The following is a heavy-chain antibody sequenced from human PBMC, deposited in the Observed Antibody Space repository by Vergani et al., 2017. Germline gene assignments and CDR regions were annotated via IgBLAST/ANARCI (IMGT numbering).Heavy chain of an antibody. CDR3: ARARWLDGDLLSYFDY. CDR2: IGTAGDT. J-gene: IGHJ4*02. D-gene: IGHD4-17*01. CDR1: GFTFSSYD. V-gene: IGHV3-13*01. Sequence: EVQLVESGGGLVQPGGSLRLSCAASGFTFSSYDVHWVRQATGKGLEWVSAIGTAGDTYYPGSVKGRFTISRENAKNSLYLQMNSLRAGDTAVYYCARARWLDGDLLSYFDYWGQGTLVTVSS.